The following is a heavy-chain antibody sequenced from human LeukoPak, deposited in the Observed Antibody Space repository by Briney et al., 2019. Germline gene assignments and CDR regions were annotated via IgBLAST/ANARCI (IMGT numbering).Heavy chain of an antibody. D-gene: IGHD3-10*01. CDR3: ARRYYYNLGSFPFDF. CDR1: GGPFSGYF. CDR2: VHNSGTT. V-gene: IGHV4-34*01. J-gene: IGHJ4*02. Sequence: SETLSLTCAVSGGPFSGYFWSWIRQSSGKGLEWTGEVHNSGTTNYNPSLNSRVTISEDTSKNQFYLNLSSVTAADTAVYYCARRYYYNLGSFPFDFWGQGTLVTVSS.